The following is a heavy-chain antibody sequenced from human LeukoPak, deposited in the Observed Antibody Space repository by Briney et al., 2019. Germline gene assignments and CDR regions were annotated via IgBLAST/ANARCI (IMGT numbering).Heavy chain of an antibody. Sequence: PGGSLRPSCAASGFTFSSYAMSWVRQAPGEGLEWVSAISGSGGSTYYADSVKGRFTISRDNSKNTLYLQMNSLRAEDTAVYYCASSSGSYYGYWGQGTLVTVSS. D-gene: IGHD1-26*01. CDR3: ASSSGSYYGY. V-gene: IGHV3-23*01. CDR2: ISGSGGST. CDR1: GFTFSSYA. J-gene: IGHJ4*02.